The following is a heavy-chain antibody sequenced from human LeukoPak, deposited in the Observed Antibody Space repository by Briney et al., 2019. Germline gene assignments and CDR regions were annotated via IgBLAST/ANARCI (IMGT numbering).Heavy chain of an antibody. Sequence: PSETLSLTCTVSGGSISSYYWSWIRQPPGKGLEWIGHIYYSGSTNYNPSLKSRVTISVDTSKNQFSLKLSSVTAADTAVYYCARVSGYYDILTGYSRGLYYYYGMDVWGQGTTVTVSS. D-gene: IGHD3-9*01. CDR3: ARVSGYYDILTGYSRGLYYYYGMDV. V-gene: IGHV4-59*01. J-gene: IGHJ6*02. CDR1: GGSISSYY. CDR2: IYYSGST.